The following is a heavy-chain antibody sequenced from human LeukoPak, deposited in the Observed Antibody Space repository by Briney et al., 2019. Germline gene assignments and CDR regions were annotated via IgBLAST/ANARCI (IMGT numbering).Heavy chain of an antibody. Sequence: SETLSLTCTVSGGSIISYHWTWIRQPPGKGLEWIGYIYHSGSTYYNPSLKSRVTISVDRSKNQFSLKLSSVTAADTAVYYCARDQGLQHYWYFDLWGRGTLVTVSS. CDR2: IYHSGST. D-gene: IGHD5-24*01. V-gene: IGHV4-59*12. J-gene: IGHJ2*01. CDR3: ARDQGLQHYWYFDL. CDR1: GGSIISYH.